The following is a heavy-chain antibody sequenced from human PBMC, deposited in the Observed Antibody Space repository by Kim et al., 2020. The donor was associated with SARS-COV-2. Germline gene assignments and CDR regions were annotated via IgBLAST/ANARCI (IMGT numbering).Heavy chain of an antibody. J-gene: IGHJ4*02. D-gene: IGHD6-19*01. CDR3: ARDRWGGWYRWGFDY. V-gene: IGHV4-4*02. CDR2: IYHSGST. CDR1: GGSISSSNW. Sequence: SETLSLTCAVSGGSISSSNWWSWVRQPPGKGLEWIGEIYHSGSTNYNPSLKSRVTISVDKSKNQFSLKLSSVTAADTAVYYCARDRWGGWYRWGFDYWGQGTLVTVSS.